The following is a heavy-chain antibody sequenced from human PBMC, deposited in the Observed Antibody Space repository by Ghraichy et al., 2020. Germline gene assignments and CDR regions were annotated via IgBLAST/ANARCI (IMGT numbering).Heavy chain of an antibody. J-gene: IGHJ4*02. V-gene: IGHV2-70*01. D-gene: IGHD3-22*01. Sequence: SGPTLVKPTQTLTLTCTFSGFSLSTSGMCVSWIRQPPGKALEWLALIDWDDDKYYSTSLKTRLTISKDTSKNQVVLTMTNMDPVDTATYYCARVKDYYDSSGYPDYWGQGTLVTVSS. CDR1: GFSLSTSGMC. CDR2: IDWDDDK. CDR3: ARVKDYYDSSGYPDY.